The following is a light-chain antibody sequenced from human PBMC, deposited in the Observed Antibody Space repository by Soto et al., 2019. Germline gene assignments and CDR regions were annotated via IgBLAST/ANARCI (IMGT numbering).Light chain of an antibody. J-gene: IGKJ1*01. CDR1: QRITGW. CDR3: QEYNTYLT. V-gene: IGKV1-5*01. Sequence: DIQMTQSPSTLSASIGDRVTITCRASQRITGWLAWYQQKPGKAPNLLIYDASNLESGVPSRFSGSGSGTEFTLTISSLQPDDFATYFCQEYNTYLTFGQGTKVEIK. CDR2: DAS.